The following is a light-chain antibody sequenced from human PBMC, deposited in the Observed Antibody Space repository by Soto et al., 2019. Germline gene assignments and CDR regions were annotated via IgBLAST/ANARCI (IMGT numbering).Light chain of an antibody. CDR2: GAS. V-gene: IGKV3-20*01. CDR3: QQYGSSPNT. CDR1: QSVSSSY. J-gene: IGKJ2*01. Sequence: EIVWTQAPGTLSLSPGERATLSCRASQSVSSSYLAWYQQKPGQAPRLLIYGASSRATGIPDRFSGSGSGTDFTLIISRLEPEDFAVYYCQQYGSSPNTFGQGTKLEIK.